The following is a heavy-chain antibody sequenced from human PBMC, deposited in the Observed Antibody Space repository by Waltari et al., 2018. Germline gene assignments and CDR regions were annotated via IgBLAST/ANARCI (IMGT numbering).Heavy chain of an antibody. J-gene: IGHJ4*02. CDR1: GFTFDDFS. D-gene: IGHD6-13*01. Sequence: EVQLVESGGLVVQPGGSLRLSCAASGFTFDDFSIHWVRQAPGKGRGWVGLIVSDGDRTYYADSVKGRFTISRDNRKKSLYLQLNSGTTEDTALYYCTKEKRGSNWSVFDYWGLGTLVTVSS. CDR3: TKEKRGSNWSVFDY. CDR2: IVSDGDRT. V-gene: IGHV3-43*01.